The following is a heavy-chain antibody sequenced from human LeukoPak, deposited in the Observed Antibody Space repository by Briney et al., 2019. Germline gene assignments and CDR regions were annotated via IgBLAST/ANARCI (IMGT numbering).Heavy chain of an antibody. J-gene: IGHJ5*02. CDR3: ARWYSSSSGNWFDP. CDR1: GYTFTSYY. CDR2: INPNSGGT. Sequence: ASVKVSCKASGYTFTSYYMHWVRQAPGQGLEWMGWINPNSGGTNYAQKFQGRVTMTRDTSISTAYMELSRLRSDDTAAYYCARWYSSSSGNWFDPWGQGTLVTVSS. V-gene: IGHV1-2*02. D-gene: IGHD6-6*01.